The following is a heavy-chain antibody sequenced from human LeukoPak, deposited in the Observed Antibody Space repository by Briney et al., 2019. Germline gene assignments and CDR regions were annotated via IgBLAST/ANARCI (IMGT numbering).Heavy chain of an antibody. CDR2: FDPGMAET. V-gene: IGHV1-24*01. D-gene: IGHD4-17*01. CDR1: GYSLCELT. J-gene: IGHJ4*02. CDR3: APGHEYGLLDY. Sequence: ASVKVSCKVSGYSLCELTMHWVRHAPGKGLEWMGGFDPGMAETIYAEKFQGRITMTEDTSTDTAYMELSSLRSEDTAVYYCAPGHEYGLLDYWGQGTLVTVSS.